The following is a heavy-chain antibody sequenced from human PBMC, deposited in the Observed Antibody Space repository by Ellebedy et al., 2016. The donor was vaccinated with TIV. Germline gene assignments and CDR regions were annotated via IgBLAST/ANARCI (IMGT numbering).Heavy chain of an antibody. V-gene: IGHV4-30-4*01. J-gene: IGHJ4*02. CDR2: VYYSGNS. Sequence: MPSETLSLTCSVSGDSIDSAANYWSWIRQPPGKGLEWIGNVYYSGNSYNNPSLKSRVAISVDTSKNQFSLNLSSVTAADTAVYFCARVGLEGDFHFFDFWGRGTLVTVSS. D-gene: IGHD2-21*02. CDR3: ARVGLEGDFHFFDF. CDR1: GDSIDSAANY.